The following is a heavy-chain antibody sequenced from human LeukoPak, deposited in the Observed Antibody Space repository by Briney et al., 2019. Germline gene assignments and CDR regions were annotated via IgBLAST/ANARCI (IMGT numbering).Heavy chain of an antibody. J-gene: IGHJ4*02. CDR2: INHSGST. D-gene: IGHD2-2*02. CDR1: GGSFSGYY. CDR3: ASSLPHADIVVVPAAILRLDY. Sequence: TPSETLSLTCAVYGGSFSGYYWSWIRQPPGKGLEWIGEINHSGSTNYNPSLKSRVTISVDTSKSQFSLKLSSVTAADTAVYYCASSLPHADIVVVPAAILRLDYWGQGTLVTVSS. V-gene: IGHV4-34*01.